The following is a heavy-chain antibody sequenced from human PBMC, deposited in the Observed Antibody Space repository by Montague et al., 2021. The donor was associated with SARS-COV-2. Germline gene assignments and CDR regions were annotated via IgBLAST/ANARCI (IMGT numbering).Heavy chain of an antibody. D-gene: IGHD4-17*01. V-gene: IGHV4-34*01. J-gene: IGHJ4*02. CDR2: MNHSGST. CDR1: GGSFSGYY. Sequence: SETLSLTCAVYGGSFSGYYWSWIRQPPGKGLEWIGEMNHSGSTNYNPSLMSRVTISVDTSKNPFYLKLSSVTAAATDVYYCAWGSTVTHYWGQGTLVTVAS. CDR3: AWGSTVTHY.